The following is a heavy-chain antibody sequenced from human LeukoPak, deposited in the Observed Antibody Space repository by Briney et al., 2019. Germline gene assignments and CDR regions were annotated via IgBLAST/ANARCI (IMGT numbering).Heavy chain of an antibody. V-gene: IGHV3-23*01. D-gene: IGHD3-22*01. CDR1: GFTFSSYA. CDR2: ISGSGGST. Sequence: GGSLRLSCAASGFTFSSYAMSWVRQAPGKGLEWVSAISGSGGSTYYADSAKGRFTISRDNSKNTLYLQMNSLRAEDTAVYYCAKGPLTYNYDSSGEDAFDIWGQGTMVTVSS. CDR3: AKGPLTYNYDSSGEDAFDI. J-gene: IGHJ3*02.